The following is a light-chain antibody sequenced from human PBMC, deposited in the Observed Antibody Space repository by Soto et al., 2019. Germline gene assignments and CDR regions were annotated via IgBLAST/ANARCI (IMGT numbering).Light chain of an antibody. CDR2: DAF. CDR3: QQRSNWPRT. Sequence: EIVLTQSPATLSLSPGERATLSCRASQSVSTYLAWYQQKPGQAPRLLIYDAFNRATGIPARFSRSGSGTDFTLTSSSVEPEDFAVYYCQQRSNWPRTFDQGTKVDIK. V-gene: IGKV3-11*01. J-gene: IGKJ1*01. CDR1: QSVSTY.